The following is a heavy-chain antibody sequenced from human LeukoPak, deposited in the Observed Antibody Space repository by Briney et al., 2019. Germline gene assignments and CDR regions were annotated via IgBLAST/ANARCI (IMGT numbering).Heavy chain of an antibody. D-gene: IGHD5-18*01. Sequence: GGSLRLSCAASGFTFDDYGMSWVRQAPGKGLEWVSGINWNGGSTGYADSVKGRFTISRDNAKNPLYLQMNSLRAEDTAVYYCARDPTFNVDTAMAYYFDYWGQGTLVTVSS. J-gene: IGHJ4*02. CDR1: GFTFDDYG. V-gene: IGHV3-20*04. CDR3: ARDPTFNVDTAMAYYFDY. CDR2: INWNGGST.